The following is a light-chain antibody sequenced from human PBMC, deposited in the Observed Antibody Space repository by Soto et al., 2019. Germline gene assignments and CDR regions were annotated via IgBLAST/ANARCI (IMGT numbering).Light chain of an antibody. CDR2: GAS. CDR1: QSVRSK. CDR3: QQYNNWPRT. J-gene: IGKJ1*01. Sequence: EVVMTQSPDTLSVSPGATVPLSCRASQSVRSKLAWYQQKPGQAPRLFIYGASTRATGIPARFSGSGSGTEFTLTISSLQSEDFAIYYCQQYNNWPRTFGQGTKVDI. V-gene: IGKV3-15*01.